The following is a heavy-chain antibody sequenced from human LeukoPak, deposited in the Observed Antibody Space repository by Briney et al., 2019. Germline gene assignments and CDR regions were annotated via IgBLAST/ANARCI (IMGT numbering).Heavy chain of an antibody. J-gene: IGHJ6*02. CDR1: GGSFSGYY. CDR2: INHSGST. D-gene: IGHD3-9*01. V-gene: IGHV4-34*01. Sequence: SETLSLTCAVYGGSFSGYYWSWIRQPPGKGLEWIGEINHSGSTNYNPSLKSRVTISVDTSKNQFSLKLSSVTAADTAVYYCARGRPLYYDILTGYPNPLYYYYGMDVWGQGTTVTVFS. CDR3: ARGRPLYYDILTGYPNPLYYYYGMDV.